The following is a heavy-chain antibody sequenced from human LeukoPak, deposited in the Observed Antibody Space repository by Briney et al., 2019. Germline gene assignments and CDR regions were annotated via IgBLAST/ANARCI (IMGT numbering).Heavy chain of an antibody. CDR2: IYYSGST. CDR3: ARLRYLDWLPRWFDP. V-gene: IGHV4-31*03. D-gene: IGHD3-9*01. CDR1: GGSISSGGYY. J-gene: IGHJ5*02. Sequence: SETLSLTCTVSGGSISSGGYYWSWTRQHPGKGLEWIGYIYYSGSTYYNPSLKSRVTISVDTSKNQFSLKLSSVTAADTAVYYCARLRYLDWLPRWFDPWGQGTLVTVSS.